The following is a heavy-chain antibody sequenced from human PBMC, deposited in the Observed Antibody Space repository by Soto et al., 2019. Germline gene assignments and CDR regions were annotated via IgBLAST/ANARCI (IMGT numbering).Heavy chain of an antibody. CDR3: VKDWGTDSSGRCDY. D-gene: IGHD3-22*01. V-gene: IGHV3-23*01. Sequence: QLLESGGGLGQPGGSLRLSCAASGFTFSTHAMSWVRQAPGKGPDWVSSISASGVSTYYADTVKGRFTISRDNSKNTLDLQMNSLRAEDTAVYYCVKDWGTDSSGRCDYWGQGTLVTVSS. CDR1: GFTFSTHA. J-gene: IGHJ4*02. CDR2: ISASGVST.